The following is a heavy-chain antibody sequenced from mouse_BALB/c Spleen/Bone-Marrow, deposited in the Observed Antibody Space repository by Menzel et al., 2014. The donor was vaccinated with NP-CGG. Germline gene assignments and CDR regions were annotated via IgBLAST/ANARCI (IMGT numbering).Heavy chain of an antibody. CDR2: ISSGSSTI. CDR1: GFTFSSFG. J-gene: IGHJ2*01. V-gene: IGHV5-17*02. Sequence: EVKLMESGGGLVQPGGSRKLSCAASGFTFSSFGMHWVRQAPEKGMEWVANISSGSSTIYYADTVKGRFTISRDNPKNTLFLQMTSLRSEDSAMYYCSTGTRDYWGQGTTLTVSS. CDR3: STGTRDY. D-gene: IGHD4-1*01.